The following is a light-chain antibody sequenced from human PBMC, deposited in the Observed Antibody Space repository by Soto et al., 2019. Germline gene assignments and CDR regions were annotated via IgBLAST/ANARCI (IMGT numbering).Light chain of an antibody. CDR3: QQYGTSHT. J-gene: IGKJ2*01. Sequence: EIVLTQSPGTLSLSPGERVTLSCRASQSVSNSYLAWYQQKPGQAPRLLIYGASSRATGIPDRFSGSGSGTDFTLTITRLEPEDFAVYYCQQYGTSHTFGQGTKLEIK. V-gene: IGKV3-20*01. CDR1: QSVSNSY. CDR2: GAS.